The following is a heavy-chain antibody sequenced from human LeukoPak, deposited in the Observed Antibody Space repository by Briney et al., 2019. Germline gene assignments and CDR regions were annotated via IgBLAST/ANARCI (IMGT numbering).Heavy chain of an antibody. D-gene: IGHD3-3*01. CDR2: ISGSGSNT. J-gene: IGHJ4*02. V-gene: IGHV3-23*01. CDR3: AKTGDYWYYFDY. CDR1: GFTFNNYA. Sequence: EPGGSLRLSCAASGFTFNNYAMSWVRQAPGKGLEWVSGISGSGSNTYYADSVKGRFTISRDNSKNTLYLQMNSLRAEDTAVYYCAKTGDYWYYFDYWGQGTLVTVSS.